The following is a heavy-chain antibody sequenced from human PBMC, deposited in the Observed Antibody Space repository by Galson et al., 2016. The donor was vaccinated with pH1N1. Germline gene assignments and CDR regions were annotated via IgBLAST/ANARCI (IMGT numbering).Heavy chain of an antibody. V-gene: IGHV3-7*01. CDR1: GFPFSSYW. J-gene: IGHJ5*02. D-gene: IGHD3-10*01. Sequence: LRLSCADSGFPFSSYWMSWVRQAPGKGLEWMANIKQDGSEKYYVDSVKGRFTISRDNAKNSLYLQMNSLRAEDTAVYYCAREMRFGELGVWFDPWGQGTLVTVSS. CDR2: IKQDGSEK. CDR3: AREMRFGELGVWFDP.